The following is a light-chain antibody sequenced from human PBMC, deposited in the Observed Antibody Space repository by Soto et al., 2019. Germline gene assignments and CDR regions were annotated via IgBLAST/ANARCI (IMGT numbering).Light chain of an antibody. CDR3: QQFNSL. Sequence: DIQMTQSPSTLSASVGDRVTITCRASQSISSWLAWYQQKLGRAPRLLIYDASSLERGIPSRFSGRGSGTHFILTINNLQPEDFATYYCQQFNSLFGQGTLLGIK. V-gene: IGKV1-5*01. CDR2: DAS. J-gene: IGKJ5*01. CDR1: QSISSW.